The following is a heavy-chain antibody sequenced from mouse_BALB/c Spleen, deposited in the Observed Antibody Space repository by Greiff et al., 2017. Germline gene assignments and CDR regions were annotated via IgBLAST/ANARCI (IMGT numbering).Heavy chain of an antibody. CDR1: GFAFSSYD. J-gene: IGHJ2*01. V-gene: IGHV5-12-1*01. CDR3: ARQRGGITTYYFDY. Sequence: EVQLVESGGGLVKPGGSLKLSCAASGFAFSSYDMSWVRQTPEKRLEWVAYISSGGGSTYYPDTVKGRFTISRDNAKNTLYLQMSSLKSEDTAMYYCARQRGGITTYYFDYWGQGTTLTVSS. CDR2: ISSGGGST. D-gene: IGHD1-2*01.